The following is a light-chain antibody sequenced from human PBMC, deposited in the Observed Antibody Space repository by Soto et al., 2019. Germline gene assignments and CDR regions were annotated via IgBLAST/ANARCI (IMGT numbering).Light chain of an antibody. Sequence: EIVMTQSPATLSVSPGERATLSCRTSQDIGSELAWYQQKPGQAPNLLIYAASTRATGIPARFSGSGSGTEFALTIRSLQSEDFAVYYCQQYNTWPTFGQGTKVEVK. CDR1: QDIGSE. J-gene: IGKJ1*01. CDR2: AAS. CDR3: QQYNTWPT. V-gene: IGKV3-15*01.